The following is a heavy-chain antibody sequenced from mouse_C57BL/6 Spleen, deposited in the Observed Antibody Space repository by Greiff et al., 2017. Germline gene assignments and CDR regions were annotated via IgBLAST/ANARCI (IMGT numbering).Heavy chain of an antibody. CDR3: ARYDYDGYAMDY. V-gene: IGHV5-9*01. Sequence: EVQLVESGGGLVKPGGSLKLSCAAFGFTFSSYTMSWVRQTPEMRLVWVATISGGGGNTYYPDSVKGRFTISRDNAKNTLYLQMSSLRSEDTALYYCARYDYDGYAMDYWGQGTSVTVSS. D-gene: IGHD2-4*01. J-gene: IGHJ4*01. CDR1: GFTFSSYT. CDR2: ISGGGGNT.